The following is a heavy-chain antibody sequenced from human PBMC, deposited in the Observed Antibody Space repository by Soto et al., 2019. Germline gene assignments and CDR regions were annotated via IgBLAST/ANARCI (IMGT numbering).Heavy chain of an antibody. CDR2: ISYDGSNK. CDR3: AKDLDGDSEEDFDY. CDR1: GFTFSSYG. D-gene: IGHD4-17*01. Sequence: GGSLRLSCAASGFTFSSYGMHWVRQAPGKGLEWVAVISYDGSNKYYADSVKGRFTISRDNSKNTLYLQMNSLRAEDTAVYYCAKDLDGDSEEDFDYWGQGTLVTSPQ. J-gene: IGHJ4*02. V-gene: IGHV3-30*18.